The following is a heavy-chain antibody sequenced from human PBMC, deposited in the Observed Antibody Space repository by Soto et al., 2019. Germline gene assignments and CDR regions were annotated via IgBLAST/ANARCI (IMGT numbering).Heavy chain of an antibody. D-gene: IGHD6-13*01. V-gene: IGHV3-33*01. J-gene: IGHJ4*02. CDR3: ARDPYSSSSDYFDY. CDR1: GFTFSSYG. CDR2: IWYDGSNK. Sequence: GSLRLSCAASGFTFSSYGMHWVRQAPGKGLEWVAVIWYDGSNKYYADSVKGRFTISRDNSKNTLYLQMNSLRAEDTAVYYCARDPYSSSSDYFDYWGQGTLVTVSS.